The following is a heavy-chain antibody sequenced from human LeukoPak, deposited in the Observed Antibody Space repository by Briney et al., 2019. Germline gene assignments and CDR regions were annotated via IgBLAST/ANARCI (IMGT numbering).Heavy chain of an antibody. D-gene: IGHD3-10*01. J-gene: IGHJ6*03. V-gene: IGHV3-30*02. CDR2: IRYNGNNQ. CDR3: AKDSAFYYIDV. CDR1: GFTFSSYS. Sequence: GGSLRLSCAASGFTFSSYSMHWVRQAPGKGLEWVAFIRYNGNNQYYADSVKGRFTISRDNSKNTLYLQMNSLKGDDTAVYYCAKDSAFYYIDVWGKGTTVIISS.